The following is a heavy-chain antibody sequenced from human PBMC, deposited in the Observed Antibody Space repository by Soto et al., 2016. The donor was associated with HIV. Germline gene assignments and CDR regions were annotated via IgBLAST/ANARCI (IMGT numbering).Heavy chain of an antibody. CDR2: IIPILGIK. D-gene: IGHD7-27*01. V-gene: IGHV1-69*17. CDR3: ARGIRQQGTTAPRWYFDY. Sequence: QVQLVQSGPEMKKPGSSVKVSCKASGGTFSSYGISWVRQAPGQGLEWMGGIIPILGIKYSAQSFQGRVTITADKFTTTAYMELSSLTSDDTAVYYCARGIRQQGTTAPRWYFDYWGQGTLVSVSS. CDR1: GGTFSSYG. J-gene: IGHJ4*02.